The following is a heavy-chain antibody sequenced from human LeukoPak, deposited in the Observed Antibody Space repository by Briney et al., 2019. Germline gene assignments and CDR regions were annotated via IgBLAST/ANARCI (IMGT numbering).Heavy chain of an antibody. J-gene: IGHJ4*02. CDR2: ISYDESDK. V-gene: IGHV3-30*18. CDR1: GFTLRNYG. CDR3: AKDFRRADYYDSSGYYRMIDY. D-gene: IGHD3-22*01. Sequence: GGSLRLSCAVSGFTLRNYGMHWVRQAPGKGLEWVAVISYDESDKYYGDSVKGRFTISRDNSKNTLFLQMNSLRAEDTAVYFCAKDFRRADYYDSSGYYRMIDYWGQGTLVTVSS.